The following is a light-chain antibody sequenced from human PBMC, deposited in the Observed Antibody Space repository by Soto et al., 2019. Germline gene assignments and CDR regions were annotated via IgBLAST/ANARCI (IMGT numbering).Light chain of an antibody. V-gene: IGKV1-5*01. CDR1: QSISSW. J-gene: IGKJ1*01. Sequence: DVQMNQSPSTLSASVGDRVTITCRASQSISSWLAWYQQKPGKAPKVLIYDASSLESGVPSRFSGSGSGTEFSLTISSLQPDDFATYYCQQYNHYWTFGQGTKVDI. CDR3: QQYNHYWT. CDR2: DAS.